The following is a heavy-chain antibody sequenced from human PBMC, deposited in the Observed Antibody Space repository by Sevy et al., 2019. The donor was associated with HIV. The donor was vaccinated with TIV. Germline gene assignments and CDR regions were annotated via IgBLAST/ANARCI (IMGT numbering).Heavy chain of an antibody. Sequence: GGSLRLSCAASGLPFSSYAMHWVRQGPGKGLEWVAVISYDARNEAYADSVKSRFTISRDNSKNTLYLQMNSLRAEDTAVYYCARFPPERAFDIWGQGTMVTVSS. J-gene: IGHJ3*02. CDR2: ISYDARNE. V-gene: IGHV3-30*04. CDR1: GLPFSSYA. CDR3: ARFPPERAFDI.